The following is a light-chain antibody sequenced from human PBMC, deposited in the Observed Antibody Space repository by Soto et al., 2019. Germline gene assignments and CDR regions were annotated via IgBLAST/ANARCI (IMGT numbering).Light chain of an antibody. CDR1: QSLRSS. CDR2: AAS. CDR3: QQSYSTHYT. Sequence: DIQMTQSPSSLSASVGYRVTITCRASQSLRSSLNWYQQKPGKAPRLLIYAASSLQSVVPSRFSGSGAGTDFSLTITSLQPEDFATYYCQQSYSTHYTFGQGTKVQIK. J-gene: IGKJ2*01. V-gene: IGKV1-39*01.